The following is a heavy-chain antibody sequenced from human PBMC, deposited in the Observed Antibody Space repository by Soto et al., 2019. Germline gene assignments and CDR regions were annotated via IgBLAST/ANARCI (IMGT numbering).Heavy chain of an antibody. V-gene: IGHV1-69*13. Sequence: SVKVSCKASGGTFSSYAISWVRQAPGQGLEWMGGIIPIFGTANYAQKFQGRVTITADESTSTAYMELSSLRSEDTAVYYCARDYGDFHNWFGPWGQGTLVTVSS. J-gene: IGHJ5*02. CDR3: ARDYGDFHNWFGP. D-gene: IGHD4-17*01. CDR1: GGTFSSYA. CDR2: IIPIFGTA.